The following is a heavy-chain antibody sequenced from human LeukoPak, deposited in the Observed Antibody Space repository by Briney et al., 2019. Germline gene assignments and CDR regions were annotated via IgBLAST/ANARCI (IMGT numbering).Heavy chain of an antibody. Sequence: GRSLRLSCAASGFTFSSYSMNWVRQAPGKGLEWVSSISSSSSYIYYADSVKGRFTISRDNAKNSLYMQMNSLRAEDTAVYYCARIYYDSSGYPTGYFDYWGQGTLVTVSS. CDR2: ISSSSSYI. J-gene: IGHJ4*03. CDR1: GFTFSSYS. D-gene: IGHD3-22*01. CDR3: ARIYYDSSGYPTGYFDY. V-gene: IGHV3-21*01.